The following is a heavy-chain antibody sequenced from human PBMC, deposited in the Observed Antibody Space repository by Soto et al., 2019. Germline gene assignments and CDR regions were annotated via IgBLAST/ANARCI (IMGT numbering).Heavy chain of an antibody. CDR3: ARLDSLRFLEWSPDY. D-gene: IGHD3-3*01. CDR2: ISAYNGNT. CDR1: GYTFTSYG. V-gene: IGHV1-18*01. Sequence: ASVKVSCKASGYTFTSYGISWVRQAPGQGLEWMGWISAYNGNTNYAQKLQGRVTMTTDTSTSTAYMELRSLRSDDTAVYYCARLDSLRFLEWSPDYWGQGTLVTVSS. J-gene: IGHJ4*02.